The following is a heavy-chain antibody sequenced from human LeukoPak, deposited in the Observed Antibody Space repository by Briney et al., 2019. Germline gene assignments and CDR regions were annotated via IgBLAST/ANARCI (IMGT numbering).Heavy chain of an antibody. J-gene: IGHJ3*02. CDR1: GGSISSGGYS. D-gene: IGHD2-2*01. CDR3: ARVDLGYCSSTSCYRAFDI. CDR2: IYYSGST. Sequence: LSLTCAVSGGSISSGGYSWSWIRQPPGKGLEWIGYIYYSGSTYYNPSLKSRVTISVDTSKNQFSLKLSSVTAADTAVYYCARVDLGYCSSTSCYRAFDIWGQGTMVTVSS. V-gene: IGHV4-30-4*07.